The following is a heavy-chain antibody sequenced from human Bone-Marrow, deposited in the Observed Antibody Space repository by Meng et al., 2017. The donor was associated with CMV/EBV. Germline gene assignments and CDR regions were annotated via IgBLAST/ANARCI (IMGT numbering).Heavy chain of an antibody. CDR3: ARVIRGYERVDY. J-gene: IGHJ4*02. CDR1: GGTFSSYT. V-gene: IGHV1-2*02. D-gene: IGHD5-12*01. CDR2: IIPNSGGT. Sequence: ASVKVSCKASGGTFSSYTISWVRQAPGQGLEWMGRIIPNSGGTNYAQKFQGRVTMTRDTSISTAYMELSRLRSDDTAVYYCARVIRGYERVDYWGQGTLVTVSS.